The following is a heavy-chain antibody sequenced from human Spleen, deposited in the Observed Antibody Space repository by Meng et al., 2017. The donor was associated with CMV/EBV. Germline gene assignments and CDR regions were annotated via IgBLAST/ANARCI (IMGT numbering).Heavy chain of an antibody. Sequence: GGSLRLSCAASGFTFSNYEMNWVRQALGKGLEWVAFVSRSGRSTKYADSVKGRFTTSRDNAKNFLYLQMNSLRAEDKAVYYCVKWYYDYWGFDYWGQGTLVTVSS. J-gene: IGHJ4*02. V-gene: IGHV3-48*03. D-gene: IGHD3-3*01. CDR1: GFTFSNYE. CDR2: VSRSGRST. CDR3: VKWYYDYWGFDY.